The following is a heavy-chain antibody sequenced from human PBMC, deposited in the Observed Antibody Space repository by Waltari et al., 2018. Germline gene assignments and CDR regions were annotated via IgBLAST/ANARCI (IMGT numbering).Heavy chain of an antibody. V-gene: IGHV4-38-2*02. Sequence: QVHLQESGPGPLRPSETLSLTCTVPTYSITRGHNWGWARQPPGKGLEWIGSIFQSGTVHYNPILNTRVSISVDTSKKQFFLTLTSVTVADTALYYCATIQWPGGAFASWGQGTQVTVSA. CDR2: IFQSGTV. J-gene: IGHJ4*02. CDR3: ATIQWPGGAFAS. CDR1: TYSITRGHN. D-gene: IGHD2-8*01.